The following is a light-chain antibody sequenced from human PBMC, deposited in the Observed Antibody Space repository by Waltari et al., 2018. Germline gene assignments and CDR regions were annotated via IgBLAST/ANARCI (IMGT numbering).Light chain of an antibody. CDR1: QSLLYRTNNQNY. J-gene: IGKJ4*01. CDR3: QQSYTTPLT. CDR2: WSS. Sequence: DIVMTQSPESLAVSLGERATINCKSSQSLLYRTNNQNYLTWYQRKPGQPPKLLISWSSTRESGVPDRFSGSGSGTDFTLTISRLQAEDVAVYYCQQSYTTPLTFGGGTRVEIK. V-gene: IGKV4-1*01.